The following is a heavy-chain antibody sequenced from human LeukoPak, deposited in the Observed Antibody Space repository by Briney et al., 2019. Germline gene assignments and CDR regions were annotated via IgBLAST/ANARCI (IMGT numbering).Heavy chain of an antibody. CDR1: GFTFSSYA. CDR3: ARSPRELSSGYAFDI. D-gene: IGHD3-22*01. CDR2: ISYDGSNK. J-gene: IGHJ3*02. V-gene: IGHV3-30-3*01. Sequence: GGSLRLSCAASGFTFSSYAMHWVRQAPGKGLEWVAVISYDGSNKYYADSVKGRFTISRDNSKNTLYLQMNSLRAEDTAVYYCARSPRELSSGYAFDIWGQGTMVTVSS.